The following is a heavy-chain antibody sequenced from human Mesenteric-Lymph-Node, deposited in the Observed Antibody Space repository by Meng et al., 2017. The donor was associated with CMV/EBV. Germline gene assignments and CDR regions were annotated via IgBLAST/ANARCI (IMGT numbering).Heavy chain of an antibody. CDR3: ARAQTGNFDY. D-gene: IGHD7-27*01. Sequence: VSCKASGYTVTSYDINWGRQATGQGLEWMGWMNPNSGNTGYAQKFQGRVTMTRNTSISTAYMELSSLRSEDTAVYYCARAQTGNFDYWGQGTLVTVSS. CDR1: GYTVTSYD. J-gene: IGHJ4*02. CDR2: MNPNSGNT. V-gene: IGHV1-8*01.